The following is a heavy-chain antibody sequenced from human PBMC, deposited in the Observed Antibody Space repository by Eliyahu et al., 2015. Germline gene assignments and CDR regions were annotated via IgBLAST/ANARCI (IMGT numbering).Heavy chain of an antibody. D-gene: IGHD3-16*01. CDR3: TREMITGTYPVFNI. Sequence: EVQLVESGGGLVQPGRSLRLSCTASGFTFGDYAMSWVRQGPGEGVGGVGLITSKTYGGTAQYAASVQGRFTISREDSKNSAHLQMDSLETEDTAVYYCTREMITGTYPVFNIWGQGTMVTVSS. J-gene: IGHJ3*02. CDR1: GFTFGDYA. CDR2: ITSKTYGGTA. V-gene: IGHV3-49*04.